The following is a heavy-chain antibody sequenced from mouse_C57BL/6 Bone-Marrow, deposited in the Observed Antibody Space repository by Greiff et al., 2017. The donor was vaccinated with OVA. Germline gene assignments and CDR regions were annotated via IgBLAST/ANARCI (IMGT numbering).Heavy chain of an antibody. V-gene: IGHV5-6*01. D-gene: IGHD2-4*01. J-gene: IGHJ4*01. CDR1: GFTFSSYG. CDR2: ISRGGSYT. Sequence: EVQGVESGGDLVKPGGSLKLSCAASGFTFSSYGMSWVRQTPDQRLEWVATISRGGSYTYYPDSVKGRVTISRDNAKNTLYLQMSSLKSEDTAMYCCASPYDYVYAMDYWGQGTSVTVSS. CDR3: ASPYDYVYAMDY.